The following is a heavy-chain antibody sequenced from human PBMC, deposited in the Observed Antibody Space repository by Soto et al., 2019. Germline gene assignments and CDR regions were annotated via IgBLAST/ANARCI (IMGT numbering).Heavy chain of an antibody. V-gene: IGHV4-4*02. CDR3: TRQITGTNAIDF. J-gene: IGHJ4*02. CDR1: SGSIITSNW. Sequence: SETLSLTCAVSSGSIITSNWWIWVRQPPGKGLEWIGEIYHSGSTNYNPSFRSRVTISVDKSKNQLSLRLNSVTAADTAIYYCTRQITGTNAIDFWGQGTLVTVSS. CDR2: IYHSGST. D-gene: IGHD1-7*01.